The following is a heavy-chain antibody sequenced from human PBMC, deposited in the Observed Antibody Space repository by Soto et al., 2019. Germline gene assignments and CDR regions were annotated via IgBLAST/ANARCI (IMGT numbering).Heavy chain of an antibody. V-gene: IGHV4-39*01. Sequence: PSETLSLTCTVSGGSISSSSYYWGWIRQPPGKGLEWIGSIYYSGSTYYNPSLKSRVTISVDTSKNQFSLKLSSVTAADTAVYYCARLSSSWYRADLDYWGQGTLVTVSS. CDR1: GGSISSSSYY. CDR2: IYYSGST. D-gene: IGHD6-13*01. CDR3: ARLSSSWYRADLDY. J-gene: IGHJ4*02.